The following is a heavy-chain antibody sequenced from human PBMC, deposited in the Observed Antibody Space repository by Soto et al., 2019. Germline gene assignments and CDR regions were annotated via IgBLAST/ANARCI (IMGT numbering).Heavy chain of an antibody. CDR1: GYTFTGYY. J-gene: IGHJ5*02. CDR3: AGGSITPFHYGSGLQYNWFDP. CDR2: INPNSGGT. V-gene: IGHV1-2*04. Sequence: ASVKVSCKASGYTFTGYYMHWVRQAPGQGLEWMGWINPNSGGTNYAQKFQGWVTMTRDTSISTAYMEWSRLRSDDTAVYYCAGGSITPFHYGSGLQYNWFDPWGQGTLVTVSS. D-gene: IGHD3-10*01.